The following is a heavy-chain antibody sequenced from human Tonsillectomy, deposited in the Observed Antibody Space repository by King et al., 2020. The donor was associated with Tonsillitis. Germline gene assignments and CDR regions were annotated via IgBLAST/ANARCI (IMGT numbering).Heavy chain of an antibody. CDR3: ARVAHDYYDFWRFDD. J-gene: IGHJ4*02. Sequence: EVQLVESGGGLIQPGGSLRLSCAASGLTVSSNYMNWVRQAPGKGLEWVSLIYSGGSTYYAYSVRGRYTISRDNSKNTPFLQMNSLRAEDTAVYYCARVAHDYYDFWRFDDWGQGTLVTVSS. D-gene: IGHD3-3*01. V-gene: IGHV3-53*01. CDR1: GLTVSSNY. CDR2: IYSGGST.